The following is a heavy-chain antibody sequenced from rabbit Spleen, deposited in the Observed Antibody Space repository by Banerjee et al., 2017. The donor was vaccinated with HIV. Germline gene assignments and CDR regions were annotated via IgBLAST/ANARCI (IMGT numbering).Heavy chain of an antibody. D-gene: IGHD1-1*01. V-gene: IGHV1S40*01. CDR1: GFSFSSSYY. J-gene: IGHJ4*01. CDR2: IYAGSSGST. Sequence: QSLEESGGDLVKPGASLTLTCTAFGFSFSSSYYMCWVRQAPGKGLEWIACIYAGSSGSTYYASWATGRFTISRTSSTKVTLQMTSLTAADTATYFCARDLVAVIGWNFSLWGPGTLVTVS. CDR3: ARDLVAVIGWNFSL.